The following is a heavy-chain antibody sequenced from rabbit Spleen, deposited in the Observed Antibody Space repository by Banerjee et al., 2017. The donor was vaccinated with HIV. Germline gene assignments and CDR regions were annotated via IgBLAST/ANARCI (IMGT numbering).Heavy chain of an antibody. D-gene: IGHD1-1*01. CDR1: GFSFSSSYW. CDR3: ARDLVAVIGWNFNL. J-gene: IGHJ4*01. CDR2: MYAGSTGST. Sequence: QEQLVESGGGLVQPEGSLTLTCTASGFSFSSSYWICWVRQAPGKGLEWIACMYAGSTGSTYYATWAKGRFTVSKTSSTTVTLQMTSLTDADTATYFCARDLVAVIGWNFNLWGPGTLVTVS. V-gene: IGHV1S45*01.